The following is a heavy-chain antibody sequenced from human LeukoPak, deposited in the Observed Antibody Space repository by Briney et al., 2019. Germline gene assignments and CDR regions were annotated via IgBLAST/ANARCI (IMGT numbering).Heavy chain of an antibody. Sequence: GGSLRLSCAASGFTSSSYAMSWVRQAPGKGLEWVSFISGSGGNTYYVDSVKGRFTISRDNSKNTLYLQMNSLRAEDTAIYYCAKSRPPGYDYWGQGTLVTVSS. D-gene: IGHD2-2*01. V-gene: IGHV3-23*01. CDR2: ISGSGGNT. CDR1: GFTSSSYA. CDR3: AKSRPPGYDY. J-gene: IGHJ4*02.